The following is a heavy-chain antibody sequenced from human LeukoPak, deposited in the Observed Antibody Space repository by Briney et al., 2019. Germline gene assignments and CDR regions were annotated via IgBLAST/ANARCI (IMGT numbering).Heavy chain of an antibody. CDR2: IRYDGSNK. Sequence: RGSLRLSCAASGFTFSRYGMHWVRQAPGKGLEWVAFIRYDGSNKYYADSVKGRFTISRDNSKNTLYLQMNSLRAEDTAVYYCAKDRAMVRGVIITTDYWGQGTLVTVSS. J-gene: IGHJ4*02. V-gene: IGHV3-30*02. CDR1: GFTFSRYG. CDR3: AKDRAMVRGVIITTDY. D-gene: IGHD3-10*01.